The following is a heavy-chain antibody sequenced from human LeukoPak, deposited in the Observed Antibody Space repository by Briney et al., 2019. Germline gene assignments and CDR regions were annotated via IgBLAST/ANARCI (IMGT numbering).Heavy chain of an antibody. J-gene: IGHJ4*02. CDR1: GFTFSSYG. CDR2: IWYDGSNK. CDR3: ARSWSGFGELLSYFDY. V-gene: IGHV3-33*01. D-gene: IGHD3-10*01. Sequence: GGSLRLSCAASGFTFSSYGMHWVRQAPGKGLEWVAVIWYDGSNKYYADSVKVRFTISRDNSKNTLYLQMNSLRAEDTAVYYCARSWSGFGELLSYFDYWGQGTLATVST.